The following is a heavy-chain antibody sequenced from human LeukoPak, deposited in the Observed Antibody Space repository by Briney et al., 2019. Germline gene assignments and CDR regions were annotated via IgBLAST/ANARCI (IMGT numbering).Heavy chain of an antibody. V-gene: IGHV3-48*01. D-gene: IGHD3-22*01. CDR3: ARGRPLRDYYDSSGFN. CDR2: ISSSSSTI. Sequence: GGSLRLSCAASGFTFSSYSMNWVRQAPGKGLEWVSYISSSSSTIYYADSVKGRFTISRDNAKNSLYLQMNSLRAEDTAVYYCARGRPLRDYYDSSGFNWGQGTLVTVSS. J-gene: IGHJ4*02. CDR1: GFTFSSYS.